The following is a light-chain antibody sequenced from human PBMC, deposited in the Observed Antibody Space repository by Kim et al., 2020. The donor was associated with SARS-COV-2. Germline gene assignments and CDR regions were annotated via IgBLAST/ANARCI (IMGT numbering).Light chain of an antibody. Sequence: SASVGDRVTITCRASRSIDTWLAWYQQHPGKAPKLLIYKASTLESGVPLRFSGSGSGTEFTLTISSLQPDDSATYYCQQYNDYRTFGQGTKVDIK. CDR1: RSIDTW. J-gene: IGKJ1*01. CDR3: QQYNDYRT. V-gene: IGKV1-5*03. CDR2: KAS.